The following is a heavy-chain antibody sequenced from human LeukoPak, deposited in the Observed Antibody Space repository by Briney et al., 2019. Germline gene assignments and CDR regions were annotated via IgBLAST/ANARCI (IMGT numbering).Heavy chain of an antibody. J-gene: IGHJ5*02. D-gene: IGHD5-18*01. CDR1: GFTFSSYA. Sequence: GGSLRLSCAASGFTFSSYAMHWVRQAPGKGLEWVAVISYDGSNKYYADSVKGRFTISRDNSKYTLYLQMNSLRAEDTAVYYCASGGDSSWGQGTLVTVSS. CDR3: ASGGDSS. CDR2: ISYDGSNK. V-gene: IGHV3-30-3*01.